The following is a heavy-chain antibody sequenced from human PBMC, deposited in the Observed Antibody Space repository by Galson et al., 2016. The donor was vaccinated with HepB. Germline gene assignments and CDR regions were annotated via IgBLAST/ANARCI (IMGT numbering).Heavy chain of an antibody. CDR1: GYTFIGNY. CDR2: INPNSGGT. CDR3: ARGDYDFWSGIGGY. J-gene: IGHJ4*02. V-gene: IGHV1-2*02. Sequence: SVKVSCKASGYTFIGNYMHWVRQAPGQGLEWMGWINPNSGGTNYAQKCQGRVTMTRDTSISTAYMELSRLRSDDTALYYCARGDYDFWSGIGGYWGQGTLVTVSS. D-gene: IGHD3-3*01.